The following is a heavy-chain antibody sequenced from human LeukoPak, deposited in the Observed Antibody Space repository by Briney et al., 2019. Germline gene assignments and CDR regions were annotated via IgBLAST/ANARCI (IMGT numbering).Heavy chain of an antibody. Sequence: QPGRSLRLSCAASGFTFDDYAMHWARQAPGKGLESVSGISYNSDTIAYADSVKGRFTISRDNAKNSLYLQMNSLRAEDTALYYCAKDYCGGDCYSGWYFDLWGRGTLVTVSS. V-gene: IGHV3-9*01. J-gene: IGHJ2*01. CDR1: GFTFDDYA. CDR2: ISYNSDTI. CDR3: AKDYCGGDCYSGWYFDL. D-gene: IGHD2-21*02.